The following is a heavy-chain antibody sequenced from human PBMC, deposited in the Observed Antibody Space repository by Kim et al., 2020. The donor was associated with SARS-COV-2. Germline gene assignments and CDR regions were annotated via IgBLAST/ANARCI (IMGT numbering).Heavy chain of an antibody. CDR2: ISYDGSNK. CDR3: AKGAQGPFDFSYWYFDL. CDR1: GFTFSSYG. Sequence: GGSLRLSCAASGFTFSSYGMHWVRQAPGKGLEWVAVISYDGSNKYYADSVKGRFTISRDNSKNTLCLQMNSLRAEDTAVYYCAKGAQGPFDFSYWYFDLWGRGTLVTVSS. J-gene: IGHJ2*01. V-gene: IGHV3-30*18. D-gene: IGHD3-3*01.